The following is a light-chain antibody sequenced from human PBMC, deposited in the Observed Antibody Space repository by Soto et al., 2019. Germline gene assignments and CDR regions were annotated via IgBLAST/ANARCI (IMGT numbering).Light chain of an antibody. J-gene: IGKJ5*01. CDR1: QSVRSK. CDR3: QQYGNSPIT. Sequence: EIVMTQSPATLSVSPGERATLSCRASQSVRSKLAWYQQNPGQAPRLLIYGTSSRATGIPDRFSGSGSGTDFTLTISRLEPEDFAVYYCQQYGNSPITFGQGTRLEIK. CDR2: GTS. V-gene: IGKV3-20*01.